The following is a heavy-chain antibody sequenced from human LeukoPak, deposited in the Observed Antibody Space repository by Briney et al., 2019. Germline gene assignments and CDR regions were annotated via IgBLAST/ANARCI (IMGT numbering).Heavy chain of an antibody. CDR2: ISSISSYI. J-gene: IGHJ4*02. CDR1: GFTLSRYS. V-gene: IGHV3-21*03. Sequence: PGGSLRLSCPPSGFTLSRYSLHWVRQAPGKGLEWVSSISSISSYIYYADSVKGRFPLPRDNSKNTLYLKMNSLQTEDTAVYFCTTLQYDYVLGRYRYYWGQGTLVTVSS. D-gene: IGHD3-16*02. CDR3: TTLQYDYVLGRYRYY.